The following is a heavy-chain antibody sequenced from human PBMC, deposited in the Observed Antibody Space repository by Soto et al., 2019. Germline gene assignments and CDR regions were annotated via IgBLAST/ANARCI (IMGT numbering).Heavy chain of an antibody. CDR3: ATAYYDTIGYRLDP. V-gene: IGHV4-59*01. J-gene: IGHJ5*02. CDR2: IYYSDSI. CDR1: GGSIGSYY. D-gene: IGHD3-22*01. Sequence: QVHLQESGPGLVRPSETLSLTCTVSGGSIGSYYWSWIRQPPGKGLEWIGYIYYSDSINYNPSLNSPFLISDDPSKTLFSLRLRAVTAADPPVYYCATAYYDTIGYRLDPWGQGLLFTVSS.